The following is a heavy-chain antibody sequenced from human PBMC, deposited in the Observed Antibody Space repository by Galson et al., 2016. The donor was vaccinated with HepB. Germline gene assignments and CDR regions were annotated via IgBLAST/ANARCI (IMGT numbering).Heavy chain of an antibody. D-gene: IGHD6-6*01. V-gene: IGHV3-33*01. CDR2: IWYDGINK. CDR3: ARDLGGSSCLDY. Sequence: SLTLSCAASGFTFSSYGMHWVRQAPRKGREWMAVIWYDGINKYYGDSVQGRFTLSRDNSRNTLYLQMNSLRAEDTAVYYCARDLGGSSCLDYWGQGTLVTVSS. J-gene: IGHJ4*02. CDR1: GFTFSSYG.